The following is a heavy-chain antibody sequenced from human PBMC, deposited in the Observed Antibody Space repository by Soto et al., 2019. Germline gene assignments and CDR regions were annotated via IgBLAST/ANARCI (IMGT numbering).Heavy chain of an antibody. CDR1: GGSISSGGYS. D-gene: IGHD1-1*01. CDR3: ARVQGY. Sequence: PWETLSLTCAVSGGSISSGGYSWSWIRQPPGKGLEWIGYMYHSGSTYYNPSLKSRVTISIDRSKNQFSLKLSSVTAADTAVYYCARVQGYWGQGILVTVSS. J-gene: IGHJ4*02. CDR2: MYHSGST. V-gene: IGHV4-30-2*01.